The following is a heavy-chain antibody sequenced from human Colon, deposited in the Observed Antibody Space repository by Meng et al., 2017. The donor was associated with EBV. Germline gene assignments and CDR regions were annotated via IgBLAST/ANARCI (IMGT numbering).Heavy chain of an antibody. V-gene: IGHV4-30-4*01. CDR3: ARNYYFDY. J-gene: IGHJ4*02. CDR2: IYYTGST. Sequence: VRCQGSGPGLVKPSQTLSLTCTVAGGSINSGDYYWSWIRQPPGKGLEWIGYIYYTGSTYYHPSLKSRVTISMDTSKNQFSLRLSSVTAADTAVYYCARNYYFDYWGQGTLVTVSS. CDR1: GGSINSGDYY.